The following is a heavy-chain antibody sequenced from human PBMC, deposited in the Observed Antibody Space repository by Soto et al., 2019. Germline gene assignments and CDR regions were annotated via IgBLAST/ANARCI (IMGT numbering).Heavy chain of an antibody. D-gene: IGHD5-12*01. CDR2: IYPDDSDT. CDR1: GYFFPSYW. CDR3: ARHHLEADMATIPFDY. Sequence: GESLKISCKTSGYFFPSYWIGWVRQMPGKGLEWMGIIYPDDSDTRYSPSFRGQVTISVDKSINTAYLQLGSLKASDTAMYYCARHHLEADMATIPFDYWGQGTQVTVSS. J-gene: IGHJ4*02. V-gene: IGHV5-51*01.